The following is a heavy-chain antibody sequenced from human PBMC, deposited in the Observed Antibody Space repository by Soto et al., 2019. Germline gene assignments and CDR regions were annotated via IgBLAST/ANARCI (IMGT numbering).Heavy chain of an antibody. Sequence: SETLSLTCTVSGDSFINTNWWSLVRQPPGKGLEWIGEIYHSGSTNYNPSLKSRVTISVDTSKDQFSLKLTSVTAADTAVYYCARDRDMHSSGLPSFDPWGQGILVTVSS. V-gene: IGHV4-4*02. CDR3: ARDRDMHSSGLPSFDP. J-gene: IGHJ5*02. CDR1: GDSFINTNW. CDR2: IYHSGST. D-gene: IGHD3-22*01.